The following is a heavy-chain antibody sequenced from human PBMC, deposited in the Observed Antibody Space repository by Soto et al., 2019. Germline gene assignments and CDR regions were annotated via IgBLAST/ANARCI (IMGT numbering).Heavy chain of an antibody. CDR3: ARAGYSWERHYDILTGYVRDNWFDP. CDR2: INHSGST. Sequence: PSETLSLTCAVYGGSLSGYYWSWIRQPPGKGLEWIGEINHSGSTSYNPSLKSRVTISVDTSKNQFSLKLSSVTAADTAVYYCARAGYSWERHYDILTGYVRDNWFDPWGQGTLVTVSS. D-gene: IGHD3-9*01. J-gene: IGHJ5*02. V-gene: IGHV4-34*01. CDR1: GGSLSGYY.